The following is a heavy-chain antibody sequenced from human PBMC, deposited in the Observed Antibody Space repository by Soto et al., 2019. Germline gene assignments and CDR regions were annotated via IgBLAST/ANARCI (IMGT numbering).Heavy chain of an antibody. CDR2: IYHSGST. D-gene: IGHD2-21*01. CDR3: ARLVAADITYYFDS. V-gene: IGHV4-4*02. CDR1: GGSLSRSNS. Sequence: PSETLSLTCAVSGGSLSRSNSWSWVRQPPGKGLEWIGEIYHSGSTNYNPSLKSRVTITKDTSKNQVVLTMTNMDPVDTATYYCARLVAADITYYFDSWGQGTLVTVSS. J-gene: IGHJ4*02.